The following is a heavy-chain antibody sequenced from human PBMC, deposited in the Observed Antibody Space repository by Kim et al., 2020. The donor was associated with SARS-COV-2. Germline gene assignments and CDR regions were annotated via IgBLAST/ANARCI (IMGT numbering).Heavy chain of an antibody. CDR1: GFTFSSYS. CDR2: ISSSSSYI. Sequence: GGSLRLSCAASGFTFSSYSMNWVRQAPGKGLEWVSSISSSSSYIYYADSVKGRFTISRDNAKNSLYLQMNSLRAEDTAVYYCARDRSSSWRLYYYYGMDVWGQGTTVTVSS. V-gene: IGHV3-21*01. J-gene: IGHJ6*02. D-gene: IGHD6-13*01. CDR3: ARDRSSSWRLYYYYGMDV.